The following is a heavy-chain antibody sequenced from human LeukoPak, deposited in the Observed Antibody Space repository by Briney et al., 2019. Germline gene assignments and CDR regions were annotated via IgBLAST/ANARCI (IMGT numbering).Heavy chain of an antibody. D-gene: IGHD2-8*02. CDR3: ARDGGGVVDS. V-gene: IGHV3-7*01. J-gene: IGHJ4*02. CDR1: AFTFSSYW. CDR2: MKEDGGEI. Sequence: GGALRLSWEASAFTFSSYWMSWVRQAPGKGLEWVANMKEDGGEINYVDSVKGRFTISRDNAKNSLFLQMNSLRVEDTAVYYCARDGGGVVDSWGQGTLVTVSS.